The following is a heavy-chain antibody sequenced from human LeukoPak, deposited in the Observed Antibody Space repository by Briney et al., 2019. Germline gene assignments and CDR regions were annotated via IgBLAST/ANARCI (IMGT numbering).Heavy chain of an antibody. J-gene: IGHJ3*02. V-gene: IGHV4-34*01. CDR1: GGSFSGYY. CDR3: ARALMSPISI. Sequence: SETLSLTCAVYGGSFSGYYWSWIRQPPGKGLEWIGEINHSGSTNYNPSLKSRVTISVDTSKNQFSLKLSSVTAADTAVYYYARALMSPISIWGQGTMVTVSS. CDR2: INHSGST. D-gene: IGHD3-10*02.